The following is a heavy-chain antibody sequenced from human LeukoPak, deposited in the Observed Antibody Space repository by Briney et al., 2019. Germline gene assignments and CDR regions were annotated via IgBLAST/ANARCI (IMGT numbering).Heavy chain of an antibody. Sequence: PSETLSLTCTVSGGSISSYYWSWIRQPPGKGLEWMGYIYYSGSTNYNPSLKSGVTISVDTSKNQFSLKLSSVTAADTAVHYCARDQYYYDSSGDYHYYYGMDVWGQGTTVTVSS. CDR2: IYYSGST. D-gene: IGHD3-22*01. CDR1: GGSISSYY. V-gene: IGHV4-59*01. CDR3: ARDQYYYDSSGDYHYYYGMDV. J-gene: IGHJ6*02.